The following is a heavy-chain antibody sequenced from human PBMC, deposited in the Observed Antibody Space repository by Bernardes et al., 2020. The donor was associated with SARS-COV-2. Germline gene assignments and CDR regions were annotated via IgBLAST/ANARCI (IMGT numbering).Heavy chain of an antibody. CDR1: GYTFTGYY. J-gene: IGHJ5*02. V-gene: IGHV1-2*02. Sequence: ASVKVSCKASGYTFTGYYMHWVRQAPGQGLEWMGWINPNSGGTNYAQKFQGRVTMTRDTSISTAYMELSRLRSDDTAVYYCARDGSSSWCVWFDPWGQGTLVTVSS. CDR3: ARDGSSSWCVWFDP. D-gene: IGHD6-13*01. CDR2: INPNSGGT.